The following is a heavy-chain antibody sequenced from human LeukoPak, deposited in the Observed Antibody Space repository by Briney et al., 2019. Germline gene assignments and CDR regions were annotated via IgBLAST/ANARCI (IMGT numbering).Heavy chain of an antibody. J-gene: IGHJ6*02. D-gene: IGHD4-17*01. CDR3: AGRYGDYYYYGMVV. CDR1: GGSISSYY. CDR2: IYYSGST. V-gene: IGHV4-59*08. Sequence: SETLSLTCTVSGGSISSYYWSWIRQPPGKGLEWIGYIYYSGSTNYNPSLKSRVTISVDTSKNQFSLKLSSVTAADTAVYYCAGRYGDYYYYGMVVWGQGTTVTVSS.